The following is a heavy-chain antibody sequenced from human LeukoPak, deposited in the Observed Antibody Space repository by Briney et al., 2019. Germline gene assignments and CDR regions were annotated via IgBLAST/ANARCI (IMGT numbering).Heavy chain of an antibody. V-gene: IGHV3-23*01. D-gene: IGHD6-19*01. CDR2: ISGSGGST. J-gene: IGHJ4*02. CDR3: ATQSSGWSSSFDY. Sequence: GGSLRLSCAASGFTFSSYAMSWVRQAPGKGLEWVSAISGSGGSTYYADSVKGRFTISRDNSKNTLFLQQNSLRAEDTAVYYCATQSSGWSSSFDYWGRGTLVAVSS. CDR1: GFTFSSYA.